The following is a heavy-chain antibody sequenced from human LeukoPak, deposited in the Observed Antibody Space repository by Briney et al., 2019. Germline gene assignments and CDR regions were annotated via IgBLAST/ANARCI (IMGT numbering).Heavy chain of an antibody. CDR2: ISGSGGST. D-gene: IGHD2-2*02. V-gene: IGHV3-23*01. CDR3: AKGYCSSTSCYTAPHY. J-gene: IGHJ4*02. Sequence: GGSLRLSCATSGFTFSSYGMHWIRQAPGKGLELVSAISGSGGSTNYADSVKGRFTISRDNSKNTLYLQMNSLRAEDTAAYYCAKGYCSSTSCYTAPHYWGQGTLVTVSS. CDR1: GFTFSSYG.